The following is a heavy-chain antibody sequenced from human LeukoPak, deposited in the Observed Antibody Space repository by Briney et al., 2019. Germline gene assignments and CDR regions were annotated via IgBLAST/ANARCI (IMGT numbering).Heavy chain of an antibody. CDR3: AKGKRPYCSSTSCSEGY. CDR2: ISGSGGST. J-gene: IGHJ4*02. CDR1: GFTFSSYA. D-gene: IGHD2-2*01. Sequence: GGSLRLSCAASGFTFSSYAMSWVRQAPGKGLEWVSAISGSGGSTYYADSVKGRFTISRDNSKNTLYLQMNSLRAEDTAVYYCAKGKRPYCSSTSCSEGYWGQGTLVTVSS. V-gene: IGHV3-23*01.